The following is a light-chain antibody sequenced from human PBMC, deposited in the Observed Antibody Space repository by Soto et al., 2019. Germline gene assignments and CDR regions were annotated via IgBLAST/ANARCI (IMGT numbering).Light chain of an antibody. Sequence: QSALTQPASVSGSPGQSITISCTGTSRDVGGYNYVSWYQQHPGKAPELMIHDVSNRPSGFSNRFSGSKSGNTASLTISGLQAEDEAEYYCISYTSSSLYVFGTGTKVTVL. CDR1: SRDVGGYNY. CDR3: ISYTSSSLYV. CDR2: DVS. J-gene: IGLJ1*01. V-gene: IGLV2-14*01.